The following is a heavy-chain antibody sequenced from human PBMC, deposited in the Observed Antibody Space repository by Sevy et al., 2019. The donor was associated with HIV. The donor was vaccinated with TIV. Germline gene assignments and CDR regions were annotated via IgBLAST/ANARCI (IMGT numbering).Heavy chain of an antibody. CDR1: GFRFDYYA. J-gene: IGHJ3*02. CDR3: AKDLRAFDI. CDR2: ISSNGLST. Sequence: GGSLRLSCAVSGFRFDYYAMTWVRQAPGKGLEWVSTISSNGLSTYYTDSVKGRFTIFRDNFKNTLYLQMNSLRAEDTAVYYCAKDLRAFDIWGQGTMVTVSS. V-gene: IGHV3-23*01.